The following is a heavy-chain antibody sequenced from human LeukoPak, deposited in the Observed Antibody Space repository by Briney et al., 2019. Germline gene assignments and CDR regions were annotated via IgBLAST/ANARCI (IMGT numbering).Heavy chain of an antibody. CDR2: ISSSGSTI. Sequence: GGSLRLSCAASGFTFSSYSMNWVRQAPGKGLEWVSYISSSGSTIYYADSVKGRFTISRDNAKNSLYLQMNSLRAEDTAVYYCARVFVLPDYWGQGTLVTVSS. D-gene: IGHD3-10*01. CDR3: ARVFVLPDY. J-gene: IGHJ4*02. CDR1: GFTFSSYS. V-gene: IGHV3-48*04.